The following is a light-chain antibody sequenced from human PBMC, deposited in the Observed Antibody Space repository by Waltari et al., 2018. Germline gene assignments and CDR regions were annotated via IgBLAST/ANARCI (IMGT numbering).Light chain of an antibody. CDR2: RNN. Sequence: QSVLPQPPSAAGTPGPRGTIPCSGTSSNIGRHYVYWYQQLPGTAPKLPIYRNNQRPSGVPDRFSGSTSGTSASLAISGLRSEDEADYYCAAWDDSLSGLIMFGGGTKLTVL. V-gene: IGLV1-47*01. CDR1: SSNIGRHY. J-gene: IGLJ3*02. CDR3: AAWDDSLSGLIM.